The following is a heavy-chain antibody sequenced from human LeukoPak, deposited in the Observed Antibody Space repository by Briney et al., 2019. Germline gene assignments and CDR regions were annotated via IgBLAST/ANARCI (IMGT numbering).Heavy chain of an antibody. CDR2: INPDGSGK. D-gene: IGHD3-22*01. Sequence: GGSLRLSCAASGFTFSNYWMSWVRQAPGKGLEWVANINPDGSGKNYVDSVKGRFTISRDNAKNSLYLEMNSLRGEDTAVYFCAKRGVVIRVILVGFHKEAHYFDSWGQGALVTVSS. J-gene: IGHJ4*02. CDR1: GFTFSNYW. CDR3: AKRGVVIRVILVGFHKEAHYFDS. V-gene: IGHV3-7*03.